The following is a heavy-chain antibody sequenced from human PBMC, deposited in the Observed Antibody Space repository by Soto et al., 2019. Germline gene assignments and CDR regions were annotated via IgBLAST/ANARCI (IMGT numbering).Heavy chain of an antibody. J-gene: IGHJ5*02. Sequence: GGSLRLSCAASGFTFSSYGMHWVRQAPGKGLEWVAVIWYDGSNKYYADSVKGRFTISRDNSKNTLYLQMNSLRAEDTAVYYCARDLLRMCLEPPDCWFDPWGQGTLVTVSS. V-gene: IGHV3-33*01. CDR1: GFTFSSYG. CDR3: ARDLLRMCLEPPDCWFDP. CDR2: IWYDGSNK. D-gene: IGHD1-1*01.